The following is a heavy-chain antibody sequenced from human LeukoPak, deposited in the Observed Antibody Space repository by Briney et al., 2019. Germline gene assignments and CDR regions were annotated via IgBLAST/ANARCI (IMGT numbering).Heavy chain of an antibody. CDR3: AKNGVGTTYFDY. Sequence: GGSLRLSCAASGFTFSSYGMHWVRQAPGKGLEWVAVISYDGSNKYYADSVKGRFTISRDNSKNTLYLQMNSLRAEDAAVYYCAKNGVGTTYFDYWGQGTLVTVPS. CDR2: ISYDGSNK. CDR1: GFTFSSYG. D-gene: IGHD1-1*01. V-gene: IGHV3-30*18. J-gene: IGHJ4*02.